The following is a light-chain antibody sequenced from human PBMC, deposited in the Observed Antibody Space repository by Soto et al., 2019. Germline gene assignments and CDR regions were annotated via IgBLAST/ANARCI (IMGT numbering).Light chain of an antibody. CDR2: GAS. Sequence: EIVLTQSPGTLSLSPGERATLSCRASQSVSSSYLAWYKQKPGQAPRLLIYGASSRASGIPDRFSGSGSGTDFTLTINRLEPEDFAVYYCQQYGSSPVYTFGQGTKLEIK. CDR1: QSVSSSY. J-gene: IGKJ2*01. V-gene: IGKV3-20*01. CDR3: QQYGSSPVYT.